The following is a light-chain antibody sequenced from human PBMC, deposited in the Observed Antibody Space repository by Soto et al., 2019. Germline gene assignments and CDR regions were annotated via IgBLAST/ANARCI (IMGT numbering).Light chain of an antibody. CDR3: CSYATSYSPYV. Sequence: QSALTQPRSVSGSPGQSVTISCTGTSSDVGGYNYVSWYQQHPGKAPKVMIYDVSKRPSGVPDRFSGSKSGNTASLTISGLQAEDEADYYCCSYATSYSPYVFGTGTKLTVL. J-gene: IGLJ1*01. CDR1: SSDVGGYNY. V-gene: IGLV2-11*01. CDR2: DVS.